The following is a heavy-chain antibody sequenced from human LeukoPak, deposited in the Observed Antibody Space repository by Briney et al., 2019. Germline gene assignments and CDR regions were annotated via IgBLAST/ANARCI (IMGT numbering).Heavy chain of an antibody. V-gene: IGHV3-9*01. CDR1: GFIFNNYA. J-gene: IGHJ4*02. D-gene: IGHD6-19*01. CDR3: AKDNRRHYTSGPNPDSLH. CDR2: ISWNSGSI. Sequence: PAGGSLRLSCAGSGFIFNNYAMHWVRQPPGKGLEWVPGISWNSGSIDYADSVKGRFTISRDNAKNSLYLQMNSLRVEDTAFYYCAKDNRRHYTSGPNPDSLHWGQGALVTVSS.